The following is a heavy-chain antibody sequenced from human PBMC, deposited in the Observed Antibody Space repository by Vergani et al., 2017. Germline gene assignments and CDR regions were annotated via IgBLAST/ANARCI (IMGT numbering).Heavy chain of an antibody. Sequence: QVQLQESGPGLVKPSQTLALTCTVSGGSISSGSYYWCWIRQPAGKGLEWIGRIYTSGSTNYNPTLKSRVTISVDTSKNQFSLKLSSVTAADTAVYYCAMDRGDSGNDYNTYGMDVWGQGTTVTVSS. CDR1: GGSISSGSYY. J-gene: IGHJ6*02. CDR2: IYTSGST. D-gene: IGHD5-12*01. V-gene: IGHV4-61*02. CDR3: AMDRGDSGNDYNTYGMDV.